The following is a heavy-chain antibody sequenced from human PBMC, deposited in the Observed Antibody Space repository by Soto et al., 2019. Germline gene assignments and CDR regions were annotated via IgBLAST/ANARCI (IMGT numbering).Heavy chain of an antibody. V-gene: IGHV1-18*01. CDR3: ARGGPPIDY. Sequence: QVQLVQSGAEVKKPGASVKVSCKTSGYTFTNFGLSWVRQAPGQGLEWMGWISAYNGNTNYAQNFQGRVTMTTDTSTSTAYIELRSLRSDATAVYYCARGGPPIDYWGQGTLVTVSS. CDR1: GYTFTNFG. J-gene: IGHJ4*02. D-gene: IGHD3-16*01. CDR2: ISAYNGNT.